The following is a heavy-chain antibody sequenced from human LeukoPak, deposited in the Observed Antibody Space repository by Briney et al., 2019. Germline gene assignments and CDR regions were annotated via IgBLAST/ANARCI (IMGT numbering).Heavy chain of an antibody. CDR3: ARDSGTMVRGVTFGYHYYGMDV. J-gene: IGHJ6*02. CDR1: GFTFSSYS. Sequence: GGSLRLSCAASGFTFSSYSMNWVRQAPGKGLEWVSSISSSSSYIYYADSVKGRFTISRDNAKNSLYLQMNSLRAEDTAVYYCARDSGTMVRGVTFGYHYYGMDVWGQGTTVTVSS. CDR2: ISSSSSYI. V-gene: IGHV3-21*01. D-gene: IGHD3-10*01.